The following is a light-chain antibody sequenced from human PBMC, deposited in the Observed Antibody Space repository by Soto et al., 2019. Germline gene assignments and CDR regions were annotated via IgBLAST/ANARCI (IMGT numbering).Light chain of an antibody. CDR3: HQYKST. CDR2: DGS. J-gene: IGKJ2*01. CDR1: QSISTW. Sequence: DIQMTQSPSTLSASVGDRVTITCRASQSISTWLAWYQEKPGKAPKLLIYDGSSVGSGVPSRFSGSGSGTDFTLTISSLQPDDFSTYYCHQYKSTFGQGTRLEIK. V-gene: IGKV1-5*01.